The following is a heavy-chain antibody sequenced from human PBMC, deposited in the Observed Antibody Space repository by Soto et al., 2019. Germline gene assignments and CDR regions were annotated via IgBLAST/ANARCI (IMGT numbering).Heavy chain of an antibody. J-gene: IGHJ4*02. D-gene: IGHD5-12*01. CDR3: AKDMGYDLSPLGYFDY. CDR2: ISWNSGSI. CDR1: GFTFDDYA. Sequence: GGSLRLSCAASGFTFDDYAMHWVRQAPGKGLEWVSGISWNSGSIGYADSVKGRFTISRDNAKNSLYLQMSSLRSEDTALYYCAKDMGYDLSPLGYFDYWGQGTLVTVSS. V-gene: IGHV3-9*01.